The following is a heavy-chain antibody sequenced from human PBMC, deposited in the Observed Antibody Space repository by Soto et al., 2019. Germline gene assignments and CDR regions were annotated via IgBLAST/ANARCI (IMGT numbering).Heavy chain of an antibody. V-gene: IGHV3-30*03. Sequence: SCKASGGTFSSYGMHWVRQAPGKGLEWVAVISYDGSNKYYADSVKGRFTISRDNSKNTLYLQMNSLRAEDTAVYFCARDLSSGYDSYYFDYWGQGTLVTVSS. J-gene: IGHJ4*02. D-gene: IGHD3-22*01. CDR3: ARDLSSGYDSYYFDY. CDR1: GGTFSSYG. CDR2: ISYDGSNK.